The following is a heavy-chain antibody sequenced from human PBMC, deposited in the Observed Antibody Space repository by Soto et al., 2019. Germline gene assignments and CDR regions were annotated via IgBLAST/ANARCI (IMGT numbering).Heavy chain of an antibody. Sequence: TADTMCLPCVVSGESVSGIVYYWVLIRHPPGKGLEWIVSIYHSGRTYYNPSLKSRVSISIDTSKNQFSLKLSSVTAADTALYYCARQRTTVVTQAYFDYWGQGALVTVSS. V-gene: IGHV4-39*01. CDR2: IYHSGRT. CDR3: ARQRTTVVTQAYFDY. CDR1: GESVSGIVYY. D-gene: IGHD2-21*02. J-gene: IGHJ4*02.